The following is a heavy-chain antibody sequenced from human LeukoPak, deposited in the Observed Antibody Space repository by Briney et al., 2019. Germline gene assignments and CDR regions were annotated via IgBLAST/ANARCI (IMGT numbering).Heavy chain of an antibody. J-gene: IGHJ6*02. D-gene: IGHD2-8*01. V-gene: IGHV3-48*03. Sequence: PGGSLRLSCAASGFTFSSFEMNWVRQTPGKGLEWVSFISGGGTTIYYADSVKGRFTISRDSSKNSLYLQMNSLTTEDTALYYCAKDLSKWGYYYGMDVWGQGTTVTVSS. CDR3: AKDLSKWGYYYGMDV. CDR2: ISGGGTTI. CDR1: GFTFSSFE.